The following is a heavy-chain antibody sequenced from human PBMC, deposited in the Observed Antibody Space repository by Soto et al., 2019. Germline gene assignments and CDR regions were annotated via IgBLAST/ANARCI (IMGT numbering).Heavy chain of an antibody. V-gene: IGHV3-9*01. CDR1: GFTFDDYA. CDR3: AKDTGAGSMGSGYGMDV. J-gene: IGHJ6*02. Sequence: EVQLVESGGGLVQPGRSLRLSCAASGFTFDDYAMHWVRQAPGKGLEWVSGISWNSGSIGYADSVKGRFTISRDNAKNSLYPQMNSLRAEDTALYYCAKDTGAGSMGSGYGMDVWGQGTTVTVSS. D-gene: IGHD1-26*01. CDR2: ISWNSGSI.